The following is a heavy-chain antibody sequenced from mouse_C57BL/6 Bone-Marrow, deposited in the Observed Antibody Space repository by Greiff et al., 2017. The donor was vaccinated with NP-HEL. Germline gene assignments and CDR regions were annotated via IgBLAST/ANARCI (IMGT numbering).Heavy chain of an antibody. V-gene: IGHV1-5*01. CDR3: TRITTAVARGGY. Sequence: EVQLQQSGTVLARPGASVKMSCKTSGYTFTSYWMHWVKQRPGQGLEWIGAIYPGNSDTSYNQKFKGKAKLTAVTSASTAYMELSSLTNEDSAVYYCTRITTAVARGGYWGQGTTLTVSS. J-gene: IGHJ2*01. CDR1: GYTFTSYW. CDR2: IYPGNSDT. D-gene: IGHD1-1*01.